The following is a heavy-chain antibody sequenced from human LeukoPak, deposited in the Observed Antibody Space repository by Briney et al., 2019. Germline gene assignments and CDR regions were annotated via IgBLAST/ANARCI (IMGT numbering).Heavy chain of an antibody. J-gene: IGHJ1*01. Sequence: ASVTLSCKASGYIFTHYAIHWVRQAPGQRLEWMGWINAGNGNTKYSQKFQGRVTITRDTYASTAYMELSSLRSEDMAVYYCARGDQELLWFARLQYWGQGTLVTAS. CDR3: ARGDQELLWFARLQY. CDR2: INAGNGNT. CDR1: GYIFTHYA. V-gene: IGHV1-3*03. D-gene: IGHD3-10*01.